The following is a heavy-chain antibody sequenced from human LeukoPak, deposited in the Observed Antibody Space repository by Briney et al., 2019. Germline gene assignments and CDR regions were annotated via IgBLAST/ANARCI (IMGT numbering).Heavy chain of an antibody. CDR1: GFTVSSNY. CDR2: ISNNGGSS. V-gene: IGHV3-64D*09. Sequence: RPGGSLRLSCAASGFTVSSNYMTWVRQAPGKGLEYVSGISNNGGSSFYADSVKGRFTISRDNSKNTLYLQMSSLRAEDTAVYYCVKITSVTGGDCWGQGTRLTVSS. D-gene: IGHD1-1*01. CDR3: VKITSVTGGDC. J-gene: IGHJ4*02.